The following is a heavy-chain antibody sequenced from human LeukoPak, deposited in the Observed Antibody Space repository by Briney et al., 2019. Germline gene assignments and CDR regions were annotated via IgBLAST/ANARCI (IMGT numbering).Heavy chain of an antibody. CDR2: INHSGST. CDR1: GGSFSGYY. D-gene: IGHD3-10*01. CDR3: ARVAYYYGSGSYLFDY. V-gene: IGHV4-34*01. J-gene: IGHJ4*02. Sequence: SETLSLTCAVYGGSFSGYYWSWIRQPPGKGLGWIGEINHSGSTNYNPSLKSRVTISVDTSKNQFSLKLSSVTAADTAVYYCARVAYYYGSGSYLFDYWGQGTLVTVSS.